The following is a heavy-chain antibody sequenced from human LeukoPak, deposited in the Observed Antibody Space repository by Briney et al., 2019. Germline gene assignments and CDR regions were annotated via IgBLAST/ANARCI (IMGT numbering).Heavy chain of an antibody. CDR3: AREYCSSTSCYILGWFDP. D-gene: IGHD2-2*02. CDR2: IYYSGST. J-gene: IGHJ5*02. Sequence: SETLSLTCTVSGVSISSSSYYWGWIRQPPGKGLEWIGSIYYSGSTYYNPSLKSRATISVDTSNNQLSLKLSSVTAADTAVYYCAREYCSSTSCYILGWFDPWGQGTLVTVSS. V-gene: IGHV4-39*07. CDR1: GVSISSSSYY.